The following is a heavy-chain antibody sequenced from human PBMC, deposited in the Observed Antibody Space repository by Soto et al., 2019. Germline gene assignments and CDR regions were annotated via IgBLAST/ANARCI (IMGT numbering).Heavy chain of an antibody. CDR2: ISWNSGSI. J-gene: IGHJ5*02. Sequence: EVQLVESGGGLVQSGRSLRLSCAASGFTFDDYALHWVRQAPGKGLEWVSGISWNSGSIGYADSVKGRFTISRDNAKNSLYLQMNSLRAEDTALYYCAKDAGSSFNWFDPWGQGTLVTVSS. CDR3: AKDAGSSFNWFDP. CDR1: GFTFDDYA. D-gene: IGHD6-13*01. V-gene: IGHV3-9*01.